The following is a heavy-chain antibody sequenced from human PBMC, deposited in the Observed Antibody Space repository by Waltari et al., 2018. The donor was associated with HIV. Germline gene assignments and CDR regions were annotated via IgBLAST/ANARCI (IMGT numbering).Heavy chain of an antibody. CDR3: ARGYGETLFDY. CDR2: ISSSASTI. D-gene: IGHD4-17*01. CDR1: GFPFGSYS. Sequence: EVQLVVSGGDLVQPGGSLRLYCAASGFPFGSYSMNWGRQAPGKGLEWVAYISSSASTIHYADSVKGRFTISRDNAKNSLFLQMNSLRAEDTAVYFCARGYGETLFDYWGQGILVIVSS. V-gene: IGHV3-48*01. J-gene: IGHJ4*02.